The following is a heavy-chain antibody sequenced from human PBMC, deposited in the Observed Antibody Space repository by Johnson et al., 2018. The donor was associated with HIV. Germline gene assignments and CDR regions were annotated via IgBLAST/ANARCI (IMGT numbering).Heavy chain of an antibody. J-gene: IGHJ3*02. V-gene: IGHV3-33*01. CDR1: GFTFSTYA. CDR2: IRSAGLNK. Sequence: QVQLVESGGGVVQPGRSLRLSCAASGFTFSTYAMHWVRQDPGQGLEWVAVIRSAGLNKYYAASVKGRFTVARDNSKNTLYLHMSNLRDDDTAVYYCARDDAFDIWGQGTMVTVSS. CDR3: ARDDAFDI.